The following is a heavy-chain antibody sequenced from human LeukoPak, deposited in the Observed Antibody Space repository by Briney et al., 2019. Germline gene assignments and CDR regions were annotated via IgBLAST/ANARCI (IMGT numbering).Heavy chain of an antibody. D-gene: IGHD3-3*01. Sequence: GASVKVSCKASGCTFTSYGISWVRQAPGQGLEWMGWISAYNSNTNYAQKLQGRVTLTTDTSTSTAYMELRSLRSDDTAMYYCARDTYYDFWSGPNYWGQGTLVTVSS. CDR3: ARDTYYDFWSGPNY. CDR2: ISAYNSNT. V-gene: IGHV1-18*01. CDR1: GCTFTSYG. J-gene: IGHJ4*02.